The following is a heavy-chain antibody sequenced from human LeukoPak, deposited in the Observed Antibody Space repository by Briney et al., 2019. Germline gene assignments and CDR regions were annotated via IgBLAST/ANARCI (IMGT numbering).Heavy chain of an antibody. V-gene: IGHV4-30-4*01. J-gene: IGHJ4*02. D-gene: IGHD3-22*01. CDR2: IYYRGST. CDR1: GDSIKSGDNS. Sequence: PSQTLSLTCTVSGDSIKSGDNSWSWVRQSPGKGLEWIGYIYYRGSTSYNPSLKSRITLSVDTSKNQFSLTLSSVTAADTAVYYCARGSYYYDSTGYYFDYWGQGTLVSVSS. CDR3: ARGSYYYDSTGYYFDY.